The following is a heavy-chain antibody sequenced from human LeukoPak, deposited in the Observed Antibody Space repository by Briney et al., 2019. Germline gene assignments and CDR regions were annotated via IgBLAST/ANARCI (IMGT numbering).Heavy chain of an antibody. Sequence: PGGSLRLSCAASGFTFSDFYMNWIRQAPGTGLEWVSYISSSGSTIYYADSVRGRFTISRDNAKNSLYLQMNSLRAEDTAVYYCARPGHSYSIDNWGQGTLVTVSS. J-gene: IGHJ4*02. CDR3: ARPGHSYSIDN. CDR2: ISSSGSTI. V-gene: IGHV3-11*01. CDR1: GFTFSDFY. D-gene: IGHD3-10*01.